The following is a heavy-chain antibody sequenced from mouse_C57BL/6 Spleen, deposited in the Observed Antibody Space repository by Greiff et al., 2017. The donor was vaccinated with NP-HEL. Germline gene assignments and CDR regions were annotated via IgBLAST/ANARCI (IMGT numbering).Heavy chain of an antibody. J-gene: IGHJ1*03. Sequence: QVQLQQSGPELVKPGASVKISCKASGYAFSSSWMNWVKQRPGKGLEWIGRIYPGDGDTNYNGKFKGKATLTADKSSSTAYMQLSSLTSEDSAVYFGARSIAFYYGSSDWYFDVWGTGTTVTVSS. D-gene: IGHD1-1*01. V-gene: IGHV1-82*01. CDR1: GYAFSSSW. CDR3: ARSIAFYYGSSDWYFDV. CDR2: IYPGDGDT.